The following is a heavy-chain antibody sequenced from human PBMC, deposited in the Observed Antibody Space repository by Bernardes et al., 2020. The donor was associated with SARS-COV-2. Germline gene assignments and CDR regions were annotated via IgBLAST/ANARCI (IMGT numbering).Heavy chain of an antibody. J-gene: IGHJ4*02. CDR3: ARDVVGKEDF. CDR2: INEDGTIT. D-gene: IGHD2-15*01. CDR1: GMTFSSFW. Sequence: GGSLRPSCAASGMTFSSFWMHWVRQVPGKGLVWVSRINEDGTITDYAESVKGRFTISRDNAKNTLFLHMNSLRAEDSAVYYCARDVVGKEDFWGQGTLVTVSS. V-gene: IGHV3-74*01.